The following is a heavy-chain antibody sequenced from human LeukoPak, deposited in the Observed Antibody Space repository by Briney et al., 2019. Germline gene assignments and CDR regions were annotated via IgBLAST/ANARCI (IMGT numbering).Heavy chain of an antibody. CDR1: GGSFSGYY. CDR2: INHSGST. CDR3: AARYYDFWSGYYTGDY. Sequence: SDTLSLTCAVYGGSFSGYYWSWIRQPPGKGLEWIGEINHSGSTNYNPSLKSRVTISVDTSKNQFSLKLSSVTAADTAVYYCAARYYDFWSGYYTGDYWGQGTLVTVSS. D-gene: IGHD3-3*01. V-gene: IGHV4-34*01. J-gene: IGHJ4*02.